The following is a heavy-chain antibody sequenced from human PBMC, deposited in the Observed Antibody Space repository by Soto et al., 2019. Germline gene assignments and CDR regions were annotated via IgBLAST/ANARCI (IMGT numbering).Heavy chain of an antibody. J-gene: IGHJ4*02. D-gene: IGHD3-22*01. CDR2: ISAYNGNT. CDR1: GYTFTSYG. CDR3: AREYYYDSSGYYPIGY. Sequence: ASVKVSCKASGYTFTSYGISWVRQAPGQGLEWMGWISAYNGNTNYAQKLQGRVTMTTDTSTSTAYMELRSLRSDDTAVYYCAREYYYDSSGYYPIGYWGQGTLVTVSS. V-gene: IGHV1-18*01.